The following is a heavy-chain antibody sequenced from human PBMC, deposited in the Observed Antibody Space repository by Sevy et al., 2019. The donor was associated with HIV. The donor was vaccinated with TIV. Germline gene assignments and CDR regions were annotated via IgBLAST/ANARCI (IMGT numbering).Heavy chain of an antibody. CDR1: GFTFDDYA. CDR2: ISWNSGSI. D-gene: IGHD3-22*01. J-gene: IGHJ3*02. Sequence: GGSLRLSCAASGFTFDDYAMHWVRQAPGKGLEWVSGISWNSGSIGYADSVKGRFTISRDNAKNTLYLQMNSLRAEDRALYYCEKIDYYDSSGYDDAFDIWGQGTMVTVSS. CDR3: EKIDYYDSSGYDDAFDI. V-gene: IGHV3-9*01.